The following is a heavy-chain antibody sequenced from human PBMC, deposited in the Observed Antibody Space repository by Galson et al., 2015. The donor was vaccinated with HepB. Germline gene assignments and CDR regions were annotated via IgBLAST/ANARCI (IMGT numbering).Heavy chain of an antibody. Sequence: SVKVSCKAPGYPFTDYYMHWVRQAPGQGLEWMGWIKANSGGTIYAQKFQGRVTMTRDTSISTAYMELTNLTTDDTAVYYCARDSRPGWTDAFDIWGQGTMVTVSS. CDR2: IKANSGGT. J-gene: IGHJ3*02. D-gene: IGHD6-19*01. CDR1: GYPFTDYY. CDR3: ARDSRPGWTDAFDI. V-gene: IGHV1-2*02.